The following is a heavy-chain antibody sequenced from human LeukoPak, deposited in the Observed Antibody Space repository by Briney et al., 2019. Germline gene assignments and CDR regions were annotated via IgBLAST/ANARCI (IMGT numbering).Heavy chain of an antibody. V-gene: IGHV3-48*03. J-gene: IGHJ4*02. D-gene: IGHD3-10*01. CDR3: ARGTHITLVRGALDY. CDR1: GFTFRNYE. Sequence: GGSLRLSCAASGFTFRNYEINWVRQAPGKGLEWVSYINSAGNTVYYAASVKGRFTISRDNAKSSLYLQMNSLRAEDTAIYYCARGTHITLVRGALDYWGQGTLVTVSS. CDR2: INSAGNTV.